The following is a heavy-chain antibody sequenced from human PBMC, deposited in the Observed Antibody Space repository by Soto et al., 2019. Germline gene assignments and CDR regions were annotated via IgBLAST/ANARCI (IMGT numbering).Heavy chain of an antibody. J-gene: IGHJ4*02. CDR1: GYTFTSYG. CDR3: ARGRYGDY. Sequence: QVHLVQSGAEVKKPGASVKVSCKCSGYTFTSYGITWVRQAPGQGLEWMGWISAHNGNTDYAQKLQGRVTVTRDTSTITAYMELRSLRSDDTAVYYCARGRYGDYWGQGALVTVSS. V-gene: IGHV1-18*01. CDR2: ISAHNGNT. D-gene: IGHD1-1*01.